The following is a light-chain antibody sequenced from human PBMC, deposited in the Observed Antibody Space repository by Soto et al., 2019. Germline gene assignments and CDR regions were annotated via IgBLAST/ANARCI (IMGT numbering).Light chain of an antibody. CDR1: QSVSSSY. V-gene: IGKV3-20*01. CDR2: VTS. J-gene: IGKJ4*01. CDR3: QQYGSSPLT. Sequence: EIVLTQSPGTLSLSPGERATLSCRASQSVSSSYLAWYQKKPGQAPTPLIYVTSSRSTGIPDKFSGSGSGTDFTLTISRLEPEDFAVYYCQQYGSSPLTFGGGTKVEIK.